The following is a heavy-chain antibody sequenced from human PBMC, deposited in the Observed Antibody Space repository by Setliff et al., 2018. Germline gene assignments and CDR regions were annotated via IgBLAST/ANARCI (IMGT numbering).Heavy chain of an antibody. J-gene: IGHJ3*02. CDR1: GGTFSSFA. Sequence: SVKVSCKTSGGTFSSFAVSWVRQAPGQRPEWMGRLIPFFGTTIYAQRFQGRVTITADESNTTVFMEPNSLRSEDTAIYYCARDSRQWLEGGASGDMDSWGQGTMVTV. CDR2: LIPFFGTT. CDR3: ARDSRQWLEGGASGDMDS. V-gene: IGHV1-69*13. D-gene: IGHD6-19*01.